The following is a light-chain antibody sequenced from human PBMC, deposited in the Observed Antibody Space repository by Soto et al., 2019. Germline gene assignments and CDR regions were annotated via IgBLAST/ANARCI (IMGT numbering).Light chain of an antibody. V-gene: IGLV2-14*01. CDR2: DVS. CDR1: NSDVGGYNY. CDR3: NSYTTSNTRQIV. J-gene: IGLJ1*01. Sequence: QSALTQPASVSGSPGQSITISCTGTNSDVGGYNYVSWYQQHPGKAPKFMIYDVSNRPSGVSTRFSGSKSGNTASLTISGLQVEDEADYYCNSYTTSNTRQIVFGTGTKVTV.